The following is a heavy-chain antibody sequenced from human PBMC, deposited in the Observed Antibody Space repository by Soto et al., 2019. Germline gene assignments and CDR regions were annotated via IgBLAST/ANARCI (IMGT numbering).Heavy chain of an antibody. CDR2: ISGSGGST. D-gene: IGHD2-15*01. V-gene: IGHV3-23*01. Sequence: GGSLRLSCAASGFTFSSYAMSWVRQAPGKGLEWVSAISGSGGSTYYADSVKGRFTISRDNSKNTLYLQMNSLRAEDTAVYYCAKDSSGVVAATIYYYMDVWGKGTTVTVAS. CDR1: GFTFSSYA. J-gene: IGHJ6*03. CDR3: AKDSSGVVAATIYYYMDV.